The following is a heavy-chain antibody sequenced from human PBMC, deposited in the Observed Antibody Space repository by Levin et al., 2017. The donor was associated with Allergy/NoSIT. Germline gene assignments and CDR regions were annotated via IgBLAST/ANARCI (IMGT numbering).Heavy chain of an antibody. CDR1: GGSISSGGYY. J-gene: IGHJ4*02. V-gene: IGHV4-31*03. CDR3: ARVVSGDYVFDY. Sequence: PSETLSLTCTVSGGSISSGGYYWSWIRQHPGKGLEWIGYIYYSGSTYYNPSLKSRVTISVDTSKNQFSLKLSSVTAADTAVYYCARVVSGDYVFDYWGQGTLVTVSS. D-gene: IGHD4-17*01. CDR2: IYYSGST.